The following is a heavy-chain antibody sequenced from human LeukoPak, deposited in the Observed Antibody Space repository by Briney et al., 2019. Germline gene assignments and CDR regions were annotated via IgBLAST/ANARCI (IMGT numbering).Heavy chain of an antibody. CDR1: GGSISSSSYY. CDR2: IYYSGST. J-gene: IGHJ1*01. CDR3: AGSSGWYVYFQH. V-gene: IGHV4-39*01. D-gene: IGHD6-19*01. Sequence: MPSETLSLTCTVSGGSISSSSYYWGWIRQPPGKGLEWIGSIYYSGSTYYNPSLKSRVIISVDTSKNQFSLKLSSVTAADTAVYSCAGSSGWYVYFQHWGQGTLVTVSS.